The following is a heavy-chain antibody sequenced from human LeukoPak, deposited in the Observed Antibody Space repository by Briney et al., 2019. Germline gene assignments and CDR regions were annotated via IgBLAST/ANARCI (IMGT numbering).Heavy chain of an antibody. Sequence: ASVKVSCKVSGYTFTGYYIHWVRQAPGQGLEWMGWINPNSGGTNYAQKFQGRVTMTRDTSIRTGYMELSSLRADDTAVYYCARGSRPGVVNHDAFDIWGQGTMVTVSS. CDR1: GYTFTGYY. CDR3: ARGSRPGVVNHDAFDI. CDR2: INPNSGGT. V-gene: IGHV1-2*02. J-gene: IGHJ3*02. D-gene: IGHD3-3*01.